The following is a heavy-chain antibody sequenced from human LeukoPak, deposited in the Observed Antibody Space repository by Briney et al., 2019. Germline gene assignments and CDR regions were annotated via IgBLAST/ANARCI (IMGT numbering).Heavy chain of an antibody. D-gene: IGHD6-19*01. CDR3: ARGRGSGWPGDY. CDR2: INHSGST. J-gene: IGHJ4*02. V-gene: IGHV4-34*01. Sequence: SETLSLTCAVYGGSFSGYYWSWIRQPPGKGLEWIGEINHSGSTNYNPSLKSRVTISVDTSKNQFSLKLSSVTAADTAVYYCARGRGSGWPGDYWGQGTLVTVSS. CDR1: GGSFSGYY.